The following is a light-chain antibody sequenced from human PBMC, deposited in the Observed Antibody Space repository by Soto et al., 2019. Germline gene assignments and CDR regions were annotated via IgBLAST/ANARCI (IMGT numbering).Light chain of an antibody. CDR1: QGISNY. Sequence: DIQMTQSPSSLSASVGDRVPITCRASQGISNYLAWYQQQPGKVPKLLIYVVSTLQSGVPSRFSGSGSGTDFTLTISSLQPEDVATYYCQKYHSAPRTFGQGTKVEI. CDR2: VVS. CDR3: QKYHSAPRT. J-gene: IGKJ1*01. V-gene: IGKV1-27*01.